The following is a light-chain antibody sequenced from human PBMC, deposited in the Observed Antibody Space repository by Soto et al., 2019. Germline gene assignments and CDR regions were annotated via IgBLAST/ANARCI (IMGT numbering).Light chain of an antibody. CDR1: SRDVGGYSY. V-gene: IGLV2-14*03. J-gene: IGLJ2*01. CDR2: DVN. Sequence: QSALTQPASVSGSPGQSITLSCTGTSRDVGGYSYVSWYQQHPGKAPKLMIYDVNNRPSGVSDRFSGSKSGNTASLTISGLQAEDESDYYCSSFTSYSTLVFGGGTKLTVL. CDR3: SSFTSYSTLV.